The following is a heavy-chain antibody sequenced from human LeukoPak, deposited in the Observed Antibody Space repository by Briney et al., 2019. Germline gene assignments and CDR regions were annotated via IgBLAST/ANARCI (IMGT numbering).Heavy chain of an antibody. CDR3: ARPSGPDAFDI. CDR1: GYTFTSYY. D-gene: IGHD6-19*01. Sequence: ASVKVSCKASGYTFTSYYMHWVRQAPGQGLEWMGIINPSGGSTSYAQKFQGRVTMTRDTSTSTVYMELSSLRSEDTAVCYCARPSGPDAFDIWGQGTMVTVSS. J-gene: IGHJ3*02. V-gene: IGHV1-46*01. CDR2: INPSGGST.